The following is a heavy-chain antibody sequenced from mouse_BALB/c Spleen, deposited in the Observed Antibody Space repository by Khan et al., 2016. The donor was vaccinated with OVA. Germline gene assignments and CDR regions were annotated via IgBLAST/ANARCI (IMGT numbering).Heavy chain of an antibody. V-gene: IGHV1-7*01. Sequence: QVRLQQSGAELAKPGASVKMSCKASGYTFPSYWLHWVKQRPGQGLEWIGYISPSTGYTEYNQKFKDRATLTADKSSNTAYMQVTGLTSEDSAVYYCTSWRFATADLLDYWGQGTTLTVSS. J-gene: IGHJ2*01. CDR1: GYTFPSYW. CDR2: ISPSTGYT. D-gene: IGHD1-1*01. CDR3: TSWRFATADLLDY.